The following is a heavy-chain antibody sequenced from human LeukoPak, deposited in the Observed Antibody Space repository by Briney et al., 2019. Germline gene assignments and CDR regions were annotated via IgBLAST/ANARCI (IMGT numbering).Heavy chain of an antibody. V-gene: IGHV3-30*18. CDR2: ISYDGSDK. D-gene: IGHD1-26*01. CDR3: AKDHVHSGSYLGY. CDR1: GFTFSSYG. Sequence: GGSLRLSCAASGFTFSSYGMHWVRQAPGKGLEWVAVISYDGSDKYHADSVKGRFTISRDNSKNTLYLQMNSLRAEDTAVYYCAKDHVHSGSYLGYWGQGTLVTVSS. J-gene: IGHJ4*02.